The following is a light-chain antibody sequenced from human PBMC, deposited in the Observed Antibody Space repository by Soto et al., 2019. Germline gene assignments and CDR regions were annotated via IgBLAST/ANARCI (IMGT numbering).Light chain of an antibody. CDR1: QSVSND. CDR3: QQYNVWPRT. Sequence: EIVMTQSPGTLSVSPGERATLSCRASQSVSNDLAWIQQRPGQPPRLLIYGASTRATGIPARFSGSGSGTEFTLTISSLQPEDFAVYSYQQYNVWPRTFGQGTKVDIK. CDR2: GAS. V-gene: IGKV3-15*01. J-gene: IGKJ1*01.